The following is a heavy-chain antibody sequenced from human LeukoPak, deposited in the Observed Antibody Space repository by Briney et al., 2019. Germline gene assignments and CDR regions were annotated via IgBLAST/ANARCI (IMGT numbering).Heavy chain of an antibody. J-gene: IGHJ4*02. CDR1: GFTVSSNY. D-gene: IGHD4-17*01. CDR3: VFAAYGDYKYFDY. V-gene: IGHV3-53*01. CDR2: IYSGGST. Sequence: PGGSLRPSCAASGFTVSSNYMSWVRQAPGKGLEWVSVIYSGGSTYYADSVKGRFTISRDNSKNTLYLQMNSLRAEDTAVYYCVFAAYGDYKYFDYWGQGTLVTVSS.